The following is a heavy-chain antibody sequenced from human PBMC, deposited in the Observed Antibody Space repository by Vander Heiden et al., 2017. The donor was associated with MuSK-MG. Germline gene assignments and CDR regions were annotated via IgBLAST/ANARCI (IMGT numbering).Heavy chain of an antibody. V-gene: IGHV3-23*01. CDR3: AKADRPAAVLLADH. CDR1: GFTFTTYA. Sequence: EVQLLESGGDLVQPGGSLRLSCAASGFTFTTYAMSWVRQAPGKGLEWVSGIGGSGESRYYADSVKGRFTISRDNSKNTVYLQMSSLRADDSAVYFCAKADRPAAVLLADHWGRGTQVTVSS. D-gene: IGHD2-2*01. J-gene: IGHJ4*02. CDR2: IGGSGESR.